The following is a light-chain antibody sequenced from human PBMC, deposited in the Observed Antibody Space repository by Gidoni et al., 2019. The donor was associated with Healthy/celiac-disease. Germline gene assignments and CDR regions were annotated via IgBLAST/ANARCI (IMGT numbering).Light chain of an antibody. CDR2: DAS. Sequence: EIVLTQSPATLSLSPGERATLSCRASQSVSSYLAWDQQKPGQAPRLLIYDASNRATGIPARFSGSGSGTDFTLTISSLEPEDFAVYYCQQRSNWPPLFTFGPXTKVDIK. CDR1: QSVSSY. CDR3: QQRSNWPPLFT. J-gene: IGKJ3*01. V-gene: IGKV3-11*01.